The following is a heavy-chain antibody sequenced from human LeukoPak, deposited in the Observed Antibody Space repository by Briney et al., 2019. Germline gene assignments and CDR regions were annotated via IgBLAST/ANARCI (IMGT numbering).Heavy chain of an antibody. V-gene: IGHV3-23*01. J-gene: IGHJ4*02. CDR2: ISGSGGST. Sequence: GGSLRLSCAASGFTFSGYAMSWVRQAPGKGLEWVSAISGSGGSTYYADSVKGRFTISRDNSKNTLYLQMNSLRAEDTAVYYCAKDYKEQQLVFDYWGQGTLVTVSS. CDR3: AKDYKEQQLVFDY. CDR1: GFTFSGYA. D-gene: IGHD6-13*01.